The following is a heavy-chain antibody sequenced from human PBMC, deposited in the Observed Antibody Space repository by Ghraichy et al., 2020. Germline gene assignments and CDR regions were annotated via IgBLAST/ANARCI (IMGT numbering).Heavy chain of an antibody. CDR2: IGTAGDT. CDR3: ARALLVNTAMAGPGMDV. J-gene: IGHJ6*02. V-gene: IGHV3-13*01. Sequence: GGSLRLSCAASGFTFSSYDMHWVRQATGKGLEWVSAIGTAGDTYYPGSVKGRFTISRENAKNSLYLQMNSLRAGDTAVYYCARALLVNTAMAGPGMDVWGQGTTVTVSS. CDR1: GFTFSSYD. D-gene: IGHD5-18*01.